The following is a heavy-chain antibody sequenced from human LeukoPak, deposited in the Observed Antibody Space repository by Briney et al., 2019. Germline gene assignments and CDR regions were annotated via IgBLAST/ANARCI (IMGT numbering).Heavy chain of an antibody. V-gene: IGHV3-74*01. CDR3: ARVGYSSIWYVDF. J-gene: IGHJ4*02. Sequence: PGRSLRLSCAASGFTFRSHWMHWVRQAPGKGLVWVSRINSDGSSTSYADSVQGRFTISRDNAKNTLYLQMNSLRAEDTAVYYCARVGYSSIWYVDFWGQGTLVTVSS. CDR2: INSDGSST. D-gene: IGHD6-13*01. CDR1: GFTFRSHW.